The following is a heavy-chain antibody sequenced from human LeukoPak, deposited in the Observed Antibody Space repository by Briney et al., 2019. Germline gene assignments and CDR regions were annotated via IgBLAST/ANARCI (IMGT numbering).Heavy chain of an antibody. V-gene: IGHV4-61*01. J-gene: IGHJ4*02. CDR1: GGSVSSGSYY. Sequence: SETLSLTCTVSGGSVSSGSYYWNWIRQPPGKGLEWIGYIYYSGSTNYNPSLKSRVTISVDTSKNQFSLKLSSVTAADTAVYYCARDHLSGIAVAGDYWGQGTLVTVSS. D-gene: IGHD6-19*01. CDR2: IYYSGST. CDR3: ARDHLSGIAVAGDY.